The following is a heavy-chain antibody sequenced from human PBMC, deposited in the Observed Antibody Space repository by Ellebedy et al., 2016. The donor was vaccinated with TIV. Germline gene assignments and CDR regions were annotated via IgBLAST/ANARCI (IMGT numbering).Heavy chain of an antibody. D-gene: IGHD3-16*01. V-gene: IGHV3-30*09. J-gene: IGHJ5*02. CDR1: GFSFSDYP. Sequence: GESLKISCTASGFSFSDYPMHWARQAPGKGLEWVTVISSDESNKYYADSVRGRFAISRDNSKSTLYLQMNSLRPEDSAVYYCAMGDFARFDPWGQGTLVTVSS. CDR2: ISSDESNK. CDR3: AMGDFARFDP.